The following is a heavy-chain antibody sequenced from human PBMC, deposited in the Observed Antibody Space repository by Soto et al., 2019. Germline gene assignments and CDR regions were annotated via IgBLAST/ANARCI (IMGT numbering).Heavy chain of an antibody. Sequence: EVQLVESGGGLIQPGGSLRLSCAASGFTVSSNYMSWVRQAPGKGLEWVSVIYSGGSTYYADSVKGRFTISRDNSKNTLYLQMNSLRAEDTAVYYCARVRDTRHAEYFQHWGQGTLVTVSS. J-gene: IGHJ1*01. CDR3: ARVRDTRHAEYFQH. CDR2: IYSGGST. D-gene: IGHD5-18*01. V-gene: IGHV3-53*01. CDR1: GFTVSSNY.